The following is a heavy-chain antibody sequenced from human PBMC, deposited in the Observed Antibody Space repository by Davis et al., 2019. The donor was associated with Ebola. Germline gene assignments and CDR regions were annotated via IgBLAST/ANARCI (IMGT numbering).Heavy chain of an antibody. D-gene: IGHD6-19*01. CDR2: IYSGGST. V-gene: IGHV3-66*01. Sequence: PGGSLRLSCAASGFTFSSYSMNWVRQAPGKGLEWVSVIYSGGSTYYADSVKGRFTISRDNSKNTLYLQMNSLRAEDTAVYYCAREGSVAGLGNAFDIWGQGTMVTVSS. CDR1: GFTFSSYS. J-gene: IGHJ3*02. CDR3: AREGSVAGLGNAFDI.